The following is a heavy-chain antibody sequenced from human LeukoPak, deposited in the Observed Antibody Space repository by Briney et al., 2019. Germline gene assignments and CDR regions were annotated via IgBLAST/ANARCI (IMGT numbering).Heavy chain of an antibody. CDR2: IIPIFGTA. Sequence: SVKVSFKASGGTFISYAISWVRQAPGQGLEWMGGIIPIFGTANYAQKFQGRVTITADESTSTAYMELSSLRSEDTAVYYCARGGPIAVAGKFAYWGQGTLVTVSS. V-gene: IGHV1-69*13. CDR1: GGTFISYA. CDR3: ARGGPIAVAGKFAY. J-gene: IGHJ4*02. D-gene: IGHD6-19*01.